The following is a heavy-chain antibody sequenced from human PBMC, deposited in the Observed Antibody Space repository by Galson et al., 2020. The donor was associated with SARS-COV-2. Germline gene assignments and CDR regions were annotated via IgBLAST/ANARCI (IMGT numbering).Heavy chain of an antibody. CDR3: ARFTSAVTLDP. Sequence: SETLSLTCTVSGGSISSSSYYWGWIRQPPGKGLEWIGSIYYSGSTYYNPSLKSRVTISVDTSKNQFSLKLSSVTAADTAVYYCARFTSAVTLDPWGQGTLVTVSS. V-gene: IGHV4-39*01. CDR2: IYYSGST. D-gene: IGHD6-19*01. J-gene: IGHJ5*02. CDR1: GGSISSSSYY.